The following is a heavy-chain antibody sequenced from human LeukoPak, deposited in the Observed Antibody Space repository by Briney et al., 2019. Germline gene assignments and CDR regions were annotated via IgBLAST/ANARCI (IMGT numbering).Heavy chain of an antibody. CDR2: ISGSGVKT. J-gene: IGHJ4*02. CDR3: AKELESSGYFDY. V-gene: IGHV3-23*01. CDR1: RFTFSTYV. Sequence: SRGSLRLSCAASRFTFSTYVMSWVRQAPGKGLEWVSAISGSGVKTYYADPVKGRFTISRDNSKNTLYLQMNSLRAEDTAVYYWAKELESSGYFDYWGQGTLVTVSS. D-gene: IGHD3-22*01.